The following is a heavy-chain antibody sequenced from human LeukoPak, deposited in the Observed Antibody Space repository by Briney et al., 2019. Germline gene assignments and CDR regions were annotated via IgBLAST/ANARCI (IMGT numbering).Heavy chain of an antibody. CDR1: EFSVGSNY. CDR2: IYSGGST. CDR3: AKDRPPVQTDY. D-gene: IGHD3-10*01. J-gene: IGHJ4*02. Sequence: GGSLRLSCAASEFSVGSNYMTWVRQAPGKGLEWVSLIYSGGSTYYADSVKGRFTISRDNSKNTLYLQMNSLRAEDTAVYYCAKDRPPVQTDYWGQGTLVTVSS. V-gene: IGHV3-66*01.